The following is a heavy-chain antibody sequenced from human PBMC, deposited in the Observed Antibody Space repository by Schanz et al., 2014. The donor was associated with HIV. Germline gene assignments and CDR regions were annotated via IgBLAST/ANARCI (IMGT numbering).Heavy chain of an antibody. CDR2: ITHAGTS. CDR1: GGSFSDYY. D-gene: IGHD1-1*01. J-gene: IGHJ4*02. CDR3: ASLHVESTGTTFGY. Sequence: QVQLQQWGAGLLKPSETLSLTCAVYGGSFSDYYWSWIRQPPGMGLEWLGEITHAGTSNYNPSPKSRVSMSVDTSKKQFSLRLNSVTAADTGIYYCASLHVESTGTTFGYWSPGALVTVSS. V-gene: IGHV4-34*01.